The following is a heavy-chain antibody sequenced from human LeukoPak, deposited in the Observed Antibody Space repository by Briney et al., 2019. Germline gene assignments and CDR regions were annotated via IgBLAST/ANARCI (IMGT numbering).Heavy chain of an antibody. J-gene: IGHJ3*02. Sequence: PSETLSLTCTVSGGSISSSSYYWGWIRQPPGKGLEWIGSIYYSGSTYYNPSLKSRVTISVDTSKNQFSLKLSSVTAADTAVYYCARRGVGYSYGSRGAFDIWGQGTMVTVSS. CDR2: IYYSGST. D-gene: IGHD5-18*01. V-gene: IGHV4-39*01. CDR1: GGSISSSSYY. CDR3: ARRGVGYSYGSRGAFDI.